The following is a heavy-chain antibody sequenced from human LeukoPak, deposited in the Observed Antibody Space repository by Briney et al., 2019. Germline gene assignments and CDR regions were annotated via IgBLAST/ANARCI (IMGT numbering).Heavy chain of an antibody. D-gene: IGHD1-26*01. V-gene: IGHV4-39*01. CDR1: GGSIRSSSYY. Sequence: PSETLSLTCTVSGGSIRSSSYYWDWIRQPPGKGLEWIGNIYSSGSTYYNASLQSRVTISIDTSKNQFSLRLNSVTAADTAMYYCAKSGGYGLIDYWGQGTRVTVSS. CDR3: AKSGGYGLIDY. J-gene: IGHJ4*02. CDR2: IYSSGST.